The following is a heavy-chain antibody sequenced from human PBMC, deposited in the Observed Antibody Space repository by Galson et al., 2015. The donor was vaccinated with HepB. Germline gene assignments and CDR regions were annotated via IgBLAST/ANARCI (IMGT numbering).Heavy chain of an antibody. CDR1: GDSVSSNSAA. D-gene: IGHD2-21*01. CDR2: TYYRSKWYN. CDR3: ARQLAHCVANTCQNPLYY. J-gene: IGHJ4*01. Sequence: CAISGDSVSSNSAAWNWIRQSPSRGLEWLGRTYYRSKWYNSYAVSVKSRITINPDTTKNQFSLQLNSVTPEDTAIYYCARQLAHCVANTCQNPLYYWGQGTLVTVSS. V-gene: IGHV6-1*01.